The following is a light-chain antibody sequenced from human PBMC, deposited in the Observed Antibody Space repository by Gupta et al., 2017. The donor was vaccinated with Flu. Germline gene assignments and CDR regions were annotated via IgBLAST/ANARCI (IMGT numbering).Light chain of an antibody. V-gene: IGLV2-14*01. CDR2: EVS. CDR3: SSYTSSTTWV. CDR1: SSDVGGYNY. Sequence: QSALTQPASASGSPGPSFTISCTGTSSDVGGYNYVSWYQQHPGEAPKFLIYEVSNRPSGVSDRFSGSKSGNTASLTISGLQAEDEADYYCSSYTSSTTWVFGGGTKLTVL. J-gene: IGLJ3*02.